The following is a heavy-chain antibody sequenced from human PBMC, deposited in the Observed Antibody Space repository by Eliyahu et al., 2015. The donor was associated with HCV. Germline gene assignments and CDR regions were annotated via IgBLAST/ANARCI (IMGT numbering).Heavy chain of an antibody. V-gene: IGHV3-30-3*01. D-gene: IGHD4-17*01. CDR1: GFTFSXYA. CDR3: ARDPFLSTVTDAFDI. J-gene: IGHJ3*02. Sequence: QGQLVESGGGVVQPGRSLRLSCAASGFTFSXYAIHWVRQAPGKGLEWVGVISSDGVNKYYTDSVKGRFTISRDNSKSTLFLQMNSLRAEDTAVYYCARDPFLSTVTDAFDIWGQGTMVTVSS. CDR2: ISSDGVNK.